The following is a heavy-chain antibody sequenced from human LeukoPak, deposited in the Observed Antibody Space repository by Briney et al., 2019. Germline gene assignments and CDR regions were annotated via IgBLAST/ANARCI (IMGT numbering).Heavy chain of an antibody. J-gene: IGHJ6*02. D-gene: IGHD4-17*01. V-gene: IGHV3-53*01. CDR2: IYSGGST. CDR1: GFTVSSNY. Sequence: GGSLRLSCAASGFTVSSNYMSWVRQAPGGGLGWVSVIYSGGSTYYADSVKGRFTISRDNSKNTLYLQMNSLRAEDTAVYYCAKDTMFPYGDPASYGMDVWGQGTTVTVSS. CDR3: AKDTMFPYGDPASYGMDV.